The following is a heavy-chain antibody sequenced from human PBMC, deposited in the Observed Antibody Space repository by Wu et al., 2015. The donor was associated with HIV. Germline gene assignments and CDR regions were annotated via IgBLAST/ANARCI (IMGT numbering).Heavy chain of an antibody. V-gene: IGHV1-24*01. CDR3: ARDTVLTDHTTFHV. Sequence: QDQLVQSGAEVKKPGASVKVSCKVSGYSLTKLSIHWVRQTPGKGLEWMGGFDPEDDKTIYAQKFQGRVTMTEDTSTDTAYMELSSLTYDDTAVYFCARDTVLTDHTTFHVWGQGTRVTVSA. CDR2: FDPEDDKT. CDR1: GYSLTKLS. D-gene: IGHD4-23*01. J-gene: IGHJ3*01.